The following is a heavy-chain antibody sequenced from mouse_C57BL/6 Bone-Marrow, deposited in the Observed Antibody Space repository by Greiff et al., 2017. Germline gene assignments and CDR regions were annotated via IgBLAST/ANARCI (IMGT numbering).Heavy chain of an antibody. CDR2: ISSGGDYI. Sequence: EVKVVESGEGLVKPGGSLKLSCAASGFTFSSYAMSWVRQTPEKRLEWVAYISSGGDYIYYADTVKGRFTIARDNARNTLYLQMSSLKSEDTAMYYCTREGFYHIRAWFAYWGQGTLVTVSA. D-gene: IGHD3-3*01. J-gene: IGHJ3*01. CDR3: TREGFYHIRAWFAY. V-gene: IGHV5-9-1*02. CDR1: GFTFSSYA.